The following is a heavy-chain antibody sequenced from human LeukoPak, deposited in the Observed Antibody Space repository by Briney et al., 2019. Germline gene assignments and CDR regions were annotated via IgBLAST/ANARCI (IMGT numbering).Heavy chain of an antibody. D-gene: IGHD2-15*01. Sequence: GGSLRLSCTASGFIVTNNYINWVRQAPGKGLEWVSLVYSGGSTYYADSVKGRFTISRDNSKNTLYLQMNSLRAEDTAVYYCAKDERYCSGGSCYYFDYWGQGTLVTVSS. CDR2: VYSGGST. J-gene: IGHJ4*02. V-gene: IGHV3-53*01. CDR1: GFIVTNNY. CDR3: AKDERYCSGGSCYYFDY.